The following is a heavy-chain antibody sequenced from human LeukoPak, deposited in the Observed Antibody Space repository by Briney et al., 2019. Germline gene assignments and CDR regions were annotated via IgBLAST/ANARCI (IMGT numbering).Heavy chain of an antibody. CDR2: INTYNGNT. J-gene: IGHJ1*01. D-gene: IGHD3-16*01. V-gene: IGHV1-18*01. CDR1: GYTFTTYG. CDR3: ARHTDDLGYFQH. Sequence: ASVKVSCKASGYTFTTYGISWVRQAPGQGLEWMGWINTYNGNTNYEQKLQGRVTMTTDTSTSTAYMELRGLRSDDTAVYYCARHTDDLGYFQHWGQGTLVTVSS.